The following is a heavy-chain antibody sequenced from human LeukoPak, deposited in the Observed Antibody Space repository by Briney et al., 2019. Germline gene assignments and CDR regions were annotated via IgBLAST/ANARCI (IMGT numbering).Heavy chain of an antibody. J-gene: IGHJ6*03. CDR2: INHSGST. CDR1: GGSFSGYY. CDR3: ASNYYDFWSGYSASNYYYYYYMDV. Sequence: SETLSLTCAVYGGSFSGYYWSWIRQPPGKGLEWIGEINHSGSTNYNPSLKSRVTISVDTSKNQFSLKLSSVTAADTAVYYCASNYYDFWSGYSASNYYYYYYMDVWGKGTTVTVSS. D-gene: IGHD3-3*01. V-gene: IGHV4-34*01.